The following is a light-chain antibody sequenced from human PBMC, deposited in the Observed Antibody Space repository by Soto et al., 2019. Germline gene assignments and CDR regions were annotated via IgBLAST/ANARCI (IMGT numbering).Light chain of an antibody. Sequence: QSLLTQPASVSASPGQSITISCAGTGSVVGAYNLCSWYQQHLGKVPKLIICEVNTRPSGISNRFSGSKSGDTASLSISGLQAEDEADYFCCSYAGTVAYVFGTGTKVTV. CDR2: EVN. CDR3: CSYAGTVAYV. J-gene: IGLJ1*01. CDR1: GSVVGAYNL. V-gene: IGLV2-23*02.